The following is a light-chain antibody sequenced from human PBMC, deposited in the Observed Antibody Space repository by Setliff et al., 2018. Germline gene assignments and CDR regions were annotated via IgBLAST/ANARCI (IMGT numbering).Light chain of an antibody. CDR3: LSYTSETTHAL. CDR1: SSDVGSYDL. V-gene: IGLV2-14*03. Sequence: QSALTQPASVSGSPGQLITISCSGTSSDVGSYDLVSWYQQHPGKAPKLIIYEVTKRPSGVSDRFSGSKSGNTASLTISGLQAEDEADYYCLSYTSETTHALFAGGTK. CDR2: EVT. J-gene: IGLJ2*01.